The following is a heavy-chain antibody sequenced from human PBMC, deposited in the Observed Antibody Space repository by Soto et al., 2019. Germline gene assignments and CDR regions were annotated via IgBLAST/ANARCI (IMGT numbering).Heavy chain of an antibody. CDR1: GGSIISGDHY. J-gene: IGHJ6*02. CDR2: IYYSGTT. Sequence: SETLSLTCTVSGGSIISGDHYWSWIRQPPGKGLEWIGYIYYSGTTYYNPSLKSRVTISVDTSENQFSLKVNSVTAADTAVYYCARALIQLWPHYYYGMDVWGQGTTVTVSS. V-gene: IGHV4-30-4*01. D-gene: IGHD5-18*01. CDR3: ARALIQLWPHYYYGMDV.